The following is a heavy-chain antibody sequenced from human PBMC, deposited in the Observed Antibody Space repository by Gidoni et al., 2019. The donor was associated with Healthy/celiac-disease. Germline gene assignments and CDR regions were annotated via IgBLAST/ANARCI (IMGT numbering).Heavy chain of an antibody. CDR3: ARLIAVAYGRDYFDY. V-gene: IGHV5-51*03. CDR1: GYSFTSYW. Sequence: EVQLVQSGAEVKKPGESLKISCKGSGYSFTSYWIGWVRQMPGKGLEWMGIINPGDSDTRYSPSFQGQFTISADKAISTAYLQWSSLKASDTAMYYCARLIAVAYGRDYFDYWGQGTLVTVSS. D-gene: IGHD6-19*01. J-gene: IGHJ4*02. CDR2: INPGDSDT.